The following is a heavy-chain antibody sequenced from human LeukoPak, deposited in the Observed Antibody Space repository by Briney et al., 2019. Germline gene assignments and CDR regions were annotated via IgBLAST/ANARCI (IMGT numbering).Heavy chain of an antibody. CDR2: IYNNGNT. CDR3: AKVYCGGDCYSYPYYKMDV. Sequence: SETLSLTCTVSGGSISSGSDYWTWIRQPADKRLEWIGRIYNNGNTDYNPSLKSRATISLDTSKNQFSLKVRSVTAADTAVYYCAKVYCGGDCYSYPYYKMDVWGRGTTVAVSS. D-gene: IGHD2-21*02. CDR1: GGSISSGSDY. V-gene: IGHV4-61*02. J-gene: IGHJ6*03.